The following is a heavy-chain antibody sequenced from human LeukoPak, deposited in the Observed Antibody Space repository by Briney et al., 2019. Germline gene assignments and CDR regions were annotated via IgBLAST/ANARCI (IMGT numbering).Heavy chain of an antibody. CDR3: ARDMITFATREMRY. CDR2: IYSGGST. J-gene: IGHJ4*02. V-gene: IGHV3-66*02. CDR1: GFTVSSNY. D-gene: IGHD3-16*01. Sequence: GGSLRLSCAASGFTVSSNYMSWVRQAPGKGLEWVSVIYSGGSTYYADSVKGRFNISRDNSKNTLYLQMNSLRAEDTAVYYCARDMITFATREMRYWGQGTLVTASS.